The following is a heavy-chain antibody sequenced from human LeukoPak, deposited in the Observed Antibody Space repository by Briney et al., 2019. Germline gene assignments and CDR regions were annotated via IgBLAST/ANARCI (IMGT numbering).Heavy chain of an antibody. CDR2: ISYDGSNK. Sequence: PGGSLRLSCAASGFTFSSYGMHWVRQAPGKGLEWVAVISYDGSNKYYADSVKGRFTISRDNSKNTLYLQMNSLRAEDTAVYYCAKDRRSTSPGSFDIWGQGTMVTVSS. J-gene: IGHJ3*02. V-gene: IGHV3-30*18. D-gene: IGHD2-2*01. CDR1: GFTFSSYG. CDR3: AKDRRSTSPGSFDI.